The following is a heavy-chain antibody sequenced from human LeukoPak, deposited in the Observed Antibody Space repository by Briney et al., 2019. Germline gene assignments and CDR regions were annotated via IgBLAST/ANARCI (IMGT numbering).Heavy chain of an antibody. CDR2: ISSSSSYI. CDR3: ARDSPYSSTWYSSVDY. V-gene: IGHV3-21*01. CDR1: GFTFSGFS. D-gene: IGHD6-13*01. Sequence: GGSLRLSCAAPGFTFSGFSMNWVRQAPGKGLEWVSSISSSSSYIYYADSVKGRFTISRDNAKNSLYLQMNSLRAEDTAVYYCARDSPYSSTWYSSVDYWGQGTLVTVSS. J-gene: IGHJ4*02.